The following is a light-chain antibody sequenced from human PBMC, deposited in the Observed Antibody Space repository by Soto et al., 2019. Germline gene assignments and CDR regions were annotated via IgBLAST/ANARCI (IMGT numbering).Light chain of an antibody. J-gene: IGKJ4*01. V-gene: IGKV3-20*01. CDR1: QSVSGSY. Sequence: EIVLTQSPGTLSLSPGERATLSCRASQSVSGSYLAWYQQKLGQAPRLLIYGASSRATGVPDRFSGSGSGTAFTLTISRLEPEDFAVYYCQQYVRSPLTFGGGTKVEIK. CDR2: GAS. CDR3: QQYVRSPLT.